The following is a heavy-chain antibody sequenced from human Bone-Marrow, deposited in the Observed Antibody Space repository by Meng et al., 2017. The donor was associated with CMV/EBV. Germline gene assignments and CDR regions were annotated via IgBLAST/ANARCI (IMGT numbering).Heavy chain of an antibody. CDR1: VFSFSRYV. V-gene: IGHV3-30*04. CDR2: ISYDGRNK. D-gene: IGHD1-26*01. J-gene: IGHJ6*02. Sequence: GESLKISCAASVFSFSRYVIHWVRQAPGKGLEWLAVISYDGRNKYYGDSVKGRITISRDNSKNTVYLQMNSLRTEDTAVYYCARDLWSHLTSGSYFYNGMDVWGQGTTVTVSS. CDR3: ARDLWSHLTSGSYFYNGMDV.